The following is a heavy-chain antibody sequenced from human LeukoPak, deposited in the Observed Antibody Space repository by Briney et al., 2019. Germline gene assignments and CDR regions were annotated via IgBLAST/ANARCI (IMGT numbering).Heavy chain of an antibody. D-gene: IGHD3-9*01. V-gene: IGHV7-4-1*02. Sequence: VASVKVSCKASGGTFSSYAISWVRQAPGQGLEWMGWINTNTGNPTYAQGFTGRFVFSLDTSVSTAYLQISSLKAEDTAVYYCARDFYDILTGYSLGCDWGQGTLVTVSS. J-gene: IGHJ4*02. CDR1: GGTFSSYA. CDR3: ARDFYDILTGYSLGCD. CDR2: INTNTGNP.